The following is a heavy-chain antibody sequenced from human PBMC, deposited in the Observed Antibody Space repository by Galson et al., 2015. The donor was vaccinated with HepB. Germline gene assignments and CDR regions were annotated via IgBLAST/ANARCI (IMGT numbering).Heavy chain of an antibody. CDR1: GGTFSSYA. D-gene: IGHD2-2*01. V-gene: IGHV1-69*06. Sequence: SVKVSCKASGGTFSSYAISWVRQAPGQGLEWMGGIIPIFGTANYAQKFQGRVTITADKSTSTAYMELSSLRSEDTAVYYCASQSWNCSSTSCYSYYYYYGMDVWGQGTTVTVSS. CDR2: IIPIFGTA. CDR3: ASQSWNCSSTSCYSYYYYYGMDV. J-gene: IGHJ6*02.